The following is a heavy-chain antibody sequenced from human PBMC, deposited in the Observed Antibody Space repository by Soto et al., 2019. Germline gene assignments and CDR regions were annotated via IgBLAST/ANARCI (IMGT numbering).Heavy chain of an antibody. CDR1: GGTFSSYA. D-gene: IGHD6-13*01. J-gene: IGHJ4*02. CDR3: ARAGSSSWYVGYYFDY. V-gene: IGHV1-69*13. CDR2: IIPIFGTA. Sequence: SVKVSCKASGGTFSSYAISWVRQAPGQGLEWMGGIIPIFGTANYAQKFQGRVTITADESTSTAYMELSNLRSEDTVVYYCARAGSSSWYVGYYFDYWGQGTLVTVSS.